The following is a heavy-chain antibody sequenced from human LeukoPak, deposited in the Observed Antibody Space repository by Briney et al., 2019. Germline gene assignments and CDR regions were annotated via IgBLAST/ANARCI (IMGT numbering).Heavy chain of an antibody. J-gene: IGHJ4*02. CDR1: GGTFSSYA. D-gene: IGHD1-26*01. CDR3: ARVEATGSRVDY. CDR2: IIPIFGTA. V-gene: IGHV1-69*13. Sequence: ASVKVSCKASGGTFSSYAISWVRQAPGQGLEWMGGIIPIFGTANYAQKFQGRVTITADESTSTAYMELSSLRSEDTAVYYCARVEATGSRVDYWGQGTLVTVSS.